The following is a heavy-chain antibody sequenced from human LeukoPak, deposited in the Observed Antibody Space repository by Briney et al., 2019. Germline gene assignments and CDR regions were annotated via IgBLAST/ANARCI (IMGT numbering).Heavy chain of an antibody. J-gene: IGHJ4*02. D-gene: IGHD3-16*01. Sequence: PGGSLRLSCAASGFTFSNYGMGWVRQTPGKGLEWLSSVSGSGANTYYADSVKGRFTISRDNSKNTLYLQMNSLRADDTAVYYCAREVRGDYFDFWGQGTPGHRLL. CDR1: GFTFSNYG. CDR2: VSGSGANT. V-gene: IGHV3-23*01. CDR3: AREVRGDYFDF.